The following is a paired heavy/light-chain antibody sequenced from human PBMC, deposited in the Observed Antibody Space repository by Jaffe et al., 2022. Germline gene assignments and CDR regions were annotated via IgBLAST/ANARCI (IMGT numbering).Light chain of an antibody. CDR1: QSVLYSSNNENY. V-gene: IGKV4-1*01. CDR2: WAS. J-gene: IGKJ4*01. Sequence: DIVMTQSPDSLAVSLGERATINCKSSQSVLYSSNNENYLAWYQQKPGQPPKLLIYWASTRESGVPDRFSGSGSGTDFTLTISSLQAEDVAVYYCQQYYNTPLTFGGGTKVEIK. CDR3: QQYYNTPLT.
Heavy chain of an antibody. J-gene: IGHJ4*02. CDR1: GGSISGYC. CDR3: ARVGGVPGYSGSIHFDY. V-gene: IGHV4-59*01. D-gene: IGHD5-12*01. CDR2: IYYSGST. Sequence: QVQLQESGPGLVKPSETLSLTCTVSGGSISGYCWTWIRQPPGKGLEWIGYIYYSGSTNYNPSLKSRVTISVDTSKNQFSLKLSSVTAADTAVYYCARVGGVPGYSGSIHFDYWGQGTLVTVSS.